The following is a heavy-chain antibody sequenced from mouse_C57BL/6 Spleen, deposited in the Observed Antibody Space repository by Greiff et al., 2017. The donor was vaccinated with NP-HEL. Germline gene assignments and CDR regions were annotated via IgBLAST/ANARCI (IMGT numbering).Heavy chain of an antibody. V-gene: IGHV1-82*01. Sequence: VQLQQPGPELVKPGASVKISCKASGYAFSSSWMNWVKQRPGKGLEWIGRIYPGDGDTNYNGKFKGKATLTADKSSSTAYMQLSSLTSEDSAVYFCARTGDYGAMDYWGQGTSVTVSS. J-gene: IGHJ4*01. CDR3: ARTGDYGAMDY. D-gene: IGHD2-4*01. CDR2: IYPGDGDT. CDR1: GYAFSSSW.